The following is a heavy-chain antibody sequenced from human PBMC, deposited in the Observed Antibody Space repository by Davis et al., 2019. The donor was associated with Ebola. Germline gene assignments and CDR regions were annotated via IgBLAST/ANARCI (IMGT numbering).Heavy chain of an antibody. J-gene: IGHJ4*02. CDR3: VKETYYYDSSGISGYFDY. V-gene: IGHV3-21*01. CDR2: ISSSSSYI. CDR1: GFTFSSYS. Sequence: GESLKISCAASGFTFSSYSMNWVRQAPGKGLEWVSSISSSSSYIYYADSVKGRFTISRDNAKNSLYLQMNSLRAEDTAVYYCVKETYYYDSSGISGYFDYWGQGTLVTVSS. D-gene: IGHD3-22*01.